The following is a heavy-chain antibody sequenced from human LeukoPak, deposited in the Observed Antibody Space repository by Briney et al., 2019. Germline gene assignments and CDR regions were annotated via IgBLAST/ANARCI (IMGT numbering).Heavy chain of an antibody. CDR1: GYTFTSYG. D-gene: IGHD2-2*01. CDR3: ARDLGSTSLNWFDP. V-gene: IGHV1-18*01. J-gene: IGHJ5*02. Sequence: ASVKVSCKASGYTFTSYGISWVRQAPGQGLEWMGWISAYNGNTNYAQKLQGRVTMTTDTSTSTAYMELRRLRSDDTAVYYCARDLGSTSLNWFDPWGQGTLVTVSS. CDR2: ISAYNGNT.